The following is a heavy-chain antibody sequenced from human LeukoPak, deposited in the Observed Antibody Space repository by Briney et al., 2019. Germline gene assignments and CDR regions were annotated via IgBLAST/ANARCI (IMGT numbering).Heavy chain of an antibody. V-gene: IGHV3-66*01. Sequence: GGSLRLSCAASGFTVSSNYMSWVRQAPGKGLEWVSVIYSGGSIYYTDSVKGRFTISRDNSKNTLYLQMNSLRAEDTAVYYCAEDGVEYSSSYNYFDYWGQGILVTVSS. D-gene: IGHD6-6*01. CDR1: GFTVSSNY. J-gene: IGHJ4*02. CDR3: AEDGVEYSSSYNYFDY. CDR2: IYSGGSI.